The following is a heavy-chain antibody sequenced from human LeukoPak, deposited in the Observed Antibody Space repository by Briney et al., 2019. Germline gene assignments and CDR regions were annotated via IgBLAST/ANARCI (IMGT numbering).Heavy chain of an antibody. CDR3: ARGQLGYCSGGSCYSVDY. Sequence: GGSLRLSCAASGFTFSSYAMHWVRQAPGKGLEWVAVISYDGSNKYYADPVKGRFTISRDNSKNTLYLQMNSLRAEDTAVYYCARGQLGYCSGGSCYSVDYWGQGTLVTVSS. D-gene: IGHD2-15*01. J-gene: IGHJ4*02. CDR2: ISYDGSNK. CDR1: GFTFSSYA. V-gene: IGHV3-30*04.